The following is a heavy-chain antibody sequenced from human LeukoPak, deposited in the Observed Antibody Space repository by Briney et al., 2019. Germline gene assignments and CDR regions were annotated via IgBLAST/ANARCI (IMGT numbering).Heavy chain of an antibody. V-gene: IGHV3-11*01. D-gene: IGHD6-6*01. CDR2: ISPDGKSI. Sequence: GSLRLSCAASGFTFRDPYMSWIRQAPGKGLEYLSYISPDGKSISYTDSVKGRFTITRDNAKNSLYLQMTSLRAEDTAIYYCARTARLLEYWGQGTLVTVSS. CDR3: ARTARLLEY. CDR1: GFTFRDPY. J-gene: IGHJ4*02.